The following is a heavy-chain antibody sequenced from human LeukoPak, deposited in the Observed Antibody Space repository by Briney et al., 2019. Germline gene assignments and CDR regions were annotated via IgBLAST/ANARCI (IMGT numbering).Heavy chain of an antibody. Sequence: ASVKVSCKASGYTFTSYGISWVRQAPGQGLEWMGWISAYNGNTNYAQKLQGRVTMTTDTSTSTAYMELRSLRSDDTAVYYCARGWYYDSSGYVVSYYHGMDVWGQGTTVTVSS. CDR3: ARGWYYDSSGYVVSYYHGMDV. J-gene: IGHJ6*02. V-gene: IGHV1-18*01. D-gene: IGHD3-22*01. CDR1: GYTFTSYG. CDR2: ISAYNGNT.